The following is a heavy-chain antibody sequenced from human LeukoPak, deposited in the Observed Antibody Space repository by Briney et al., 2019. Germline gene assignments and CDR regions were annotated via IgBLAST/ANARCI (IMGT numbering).Heavy chain of an antibody. Sequence: PGGSLXLSCAASGFTFSGSAMHWVRQAAGKGREWVGRIRSKANSYATAYAASGKGRFTISRDDSKNTAYLQMNSLKTEDTAVYYCTSFKFFGGFDYWGQGTLVTVSS. J-gene: IGHJ4*02. CDR1: GFTFSGSA. D-gene: IGHD2-15*01. V-gene: IGHV3-73*01. CDR2: IRSKANSYAT. CDR3: TSFKFFGGFDY.